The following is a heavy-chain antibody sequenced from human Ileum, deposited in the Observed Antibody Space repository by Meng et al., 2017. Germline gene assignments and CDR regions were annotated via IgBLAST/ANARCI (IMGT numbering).Heavy chain of an antibody. CDR3: VREQYESRGH. D-gene: IGHD3-22*01. V-gene: IGHV3-53*01. J-gene: IGHJ4*02. CDR1: GFTVSSNY. CDR2: IYSGGST. Sequence: EVQLEESGGGLVQPGGSLRLSFAASGFTVSSNYMSWVRQAPGKGLEWVSVIYSGGSTYYADSVKGRFTISRDNSRNTLYLQMNSLRADDTAVYYCVREQYESRGHWGQGTLVTVSS.